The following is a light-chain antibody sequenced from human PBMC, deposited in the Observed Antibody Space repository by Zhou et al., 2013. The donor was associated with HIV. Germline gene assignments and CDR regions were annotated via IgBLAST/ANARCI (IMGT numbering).Light chain of an antibody. Sequence: DIQMTQSPSSLSASVGDRVTITCRASQGISNYLAWYQQKSGGVPKLLIYAASTLQSGVPSRFSGSGSGTDFTLTISGLQPEDVATYYCQKSNSAPWTFGQGTKVDIK. J-gene: IGKJ1*01. CDR3: QKSNSAPWT. CDR2: AAS. V-gene: IGKV1-27*01. CDR1: QGISNY.